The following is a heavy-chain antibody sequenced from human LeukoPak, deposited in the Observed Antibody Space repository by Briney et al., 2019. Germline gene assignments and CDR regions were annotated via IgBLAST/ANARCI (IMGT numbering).Heavy chain of an antibody. CDR2: VYYSGGA. CDR1: GSSVSTINSY. D-gene: IGHD3-9*01. Sequence: TPSETLSLTCTVSGSSVSTINSYWGWIRQPPGKGLEWIGNVYYSGGANYSPSLKSRVTMSVDTSKNRFSLKMTSVTAADTAVYFCARLRKGRYFDYFFEYWGQGTLVTVSS. J-gene: IGHJ4*02. CDR3: ARLRKGRYFDYFFEY. V-gene: IGHV4-39*02.